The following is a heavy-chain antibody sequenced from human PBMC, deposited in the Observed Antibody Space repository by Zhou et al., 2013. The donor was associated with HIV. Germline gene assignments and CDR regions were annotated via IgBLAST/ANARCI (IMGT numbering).Heavy chain of an antibody. Sequence: QVQLVQSGAEVKEPGASVKVSCTASGYTFSSYAISWVRQAPGQGLEWMGGIIPIFGTANYAQKFQGRVTITTDESTSTAYMELSSLRSEDTAVYYCARARKAARNYYYYYMDVWGKGTTVTVSS. D-gene: IGHD6-6*01. CDR3: ARARKAARNYYYYYMDV. CDR1: GYTFSSYA. V-gene: IGHV1-69*05. CDR2: IIPIFGTA. J-gene: IGHJ6*03.